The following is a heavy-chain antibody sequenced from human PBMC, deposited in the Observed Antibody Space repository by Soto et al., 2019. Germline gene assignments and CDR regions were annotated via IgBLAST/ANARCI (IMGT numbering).Heavy chain of an antibody. J-gene: IGHJ5*02. CDR1: GFTFSSYA. D-gene: IGHD2-15*01. CDR2: ISYDGSNK. CDR3: AKDEGCSGSSCLLVDNWFDP. V-gene: IGHV3-30-3*02. Sequence: GGSLRLSCAASGFTFSSYAMRWVRQAPGKGLEWVAVISYDGSNKYYADSVKGRFTISRDNSKNTLYLQMNSLRAEDTAVYYCAKDEGCSGSSCLLVDNWFDPWGEGTLGPISS.